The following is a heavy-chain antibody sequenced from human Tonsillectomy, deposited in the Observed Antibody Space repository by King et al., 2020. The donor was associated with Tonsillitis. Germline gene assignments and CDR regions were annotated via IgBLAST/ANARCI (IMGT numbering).Heavy chain of an antibody. Sequence: VQLVESGGGVVQPGRSLRLSCVASGFSFSSYGMHWVRQAPGKGLEWVALIWFDGTKKYYADSVKGRFTVSRDNSKNTLYLQMNSLRAEDTAVYYCAREGIYCSGGSCQARDAFDMWGQGTMVIVSS. CDR1: GFSFSSYG. CDR2: IWFDGTKK. J-gene: IGHJ3*02. CDR3: AREGIYCSGGSCQARDAFDM. V-gene: IGHV3-33*08. D-gene: IGHD2-15*01.